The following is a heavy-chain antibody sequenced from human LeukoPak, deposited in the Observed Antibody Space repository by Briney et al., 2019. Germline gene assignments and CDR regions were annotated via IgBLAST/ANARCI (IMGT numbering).Heavy chain of an antibody. V-gene: IGHV3-48*04. CDR3: ASGARRIDY. CDR1: GFTFSNYS. Sequence: GGSLRLSCAASGFTFSNYSMNWVRQAPGRGLEWVSYISSSTTIYYADSVKGRFTISRDNAKNSLYLQMNSLRAEDTAVYYCASGARRIDYWGQGTLVTVSS. CDR2: ISSSTTI. D-gene: IGHD3-10*01. J-gene: IGHJ4*02.